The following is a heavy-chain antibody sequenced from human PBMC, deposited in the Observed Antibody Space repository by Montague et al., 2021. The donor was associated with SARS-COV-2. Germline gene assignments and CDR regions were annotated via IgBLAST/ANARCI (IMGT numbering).Heavy chain of an antibody. CDR1: GDSITGSDNW. CDR3: VANGYYSLDF. D-gene: IGHD3-22*01. V-gene: IGHV4-4*02. CDR2: IYHTGGT. J-gene: IGHJ4*02. Sequence: SETLSLTCVVSGDSITGSDNWWSWVGQPPGKGLEWIGEIYHTGGTNFNPSLTSGVTISIDESKNQFSLKLRSVTAADTAIYYCVANGYYSLDFWGQGTLVTVSS.